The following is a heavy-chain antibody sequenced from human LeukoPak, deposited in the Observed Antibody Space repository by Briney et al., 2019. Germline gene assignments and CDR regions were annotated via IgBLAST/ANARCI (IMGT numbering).Heavy chain of an antibody. D-gene: IGHD2-2*02. Sequence: PGRSLRLSCAASGFTFSSYAMHWVRQAPGKGLGWVAVISYDGSNKYHADSVKGRFTISRDNSKNTLYLQMNSLRAEDTAVYYCAREGYCSSTSCYIDYWGQGTLVTVSS. V-gene: IGHV3-30*01. J-gene: IGHJ4*02. CDR2: ISYDGSNK. CDR1: GFTFSSYA. CDR3: AREGYCSSTSCYIDY.